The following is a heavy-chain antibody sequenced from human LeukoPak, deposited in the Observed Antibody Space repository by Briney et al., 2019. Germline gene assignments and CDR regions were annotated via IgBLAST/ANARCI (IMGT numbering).Heavy chain of an antibody. Sequence: GGSLRLSCAASGFTFSDYYMSWIRQAPGKGLEWVSYISSSGSTIYYADSVKGRFTISRDNAKNSLYLQMNSLRAEDTAVYYCARVRPDGRQYPAVVMYCYYYYYMDVWGKGTTVTVSS. CDR1: GFTFSDYY. V-gene: IGHV3-11*01. CDR2: ISSSGSTI. J-gene: IGHJ6*03. CDR3: ARVRPDGRQYPAVVMYCYYYYYMDV. D-gene: IGHD2-2*01.